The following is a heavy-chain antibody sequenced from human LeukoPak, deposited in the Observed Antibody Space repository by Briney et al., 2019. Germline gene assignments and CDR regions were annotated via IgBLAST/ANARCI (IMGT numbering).Heavy chain of an antibody. CDR3: ARDEIAVAGTSVGY. CDR2: INPNSGGT. V-gene: IGHV1-2*02. CDR1: GYTFTGCY. J-gene: IGHJ4*02. Sequence: GASVKVSCKASGYTFTGCYMHWVRQAPGQGLEWMGWINPNSGGTNYAQKFQGRVTMTRDTSISTAYMELSRLRSDDTAVYYCARDEIAVAGTSVGYWGQGTLVTVSS. D-gene: IGHD6-19*01.